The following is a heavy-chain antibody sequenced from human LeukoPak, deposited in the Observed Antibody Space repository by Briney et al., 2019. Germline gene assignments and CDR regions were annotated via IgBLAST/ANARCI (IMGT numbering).Heavy chain of an antibody. D-gene: IGHD2-15*01. Sequence: ASVKVSCKASGYTFTGYYMHWVRQAPGQGLEGMGWINPNSGGTNYAQKFQGRVTMTRDTSIGTAYMELSRLRSDDTAVYYCARDYCSGGSCYWFDPWGQGTLVTVSS. CDR1: GYTFTGYY. CDR3: ARDYCSGGSCYWFDP. CDR2: INPNSGGT. J-gene: IGHJ5*02. V-gene: IGHV1-2*02.